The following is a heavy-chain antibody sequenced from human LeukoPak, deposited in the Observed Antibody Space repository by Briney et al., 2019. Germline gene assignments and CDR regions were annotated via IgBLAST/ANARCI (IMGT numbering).Heavy chain of an antibody. CDR2: LYTGGGT. CDR3: TRSGYRHPYHFDS. CDR1: RFSFSSYG. V-gene: IGHV3-53*01. J-gene: IGHJ4*02. D-gene: IGHD3-22*01. Sequence: GGSLRLSCAASRFSFSSYGMHWVRQAPGKGLEWVSVLYTGGGTDHADSVKGRFTISRDNSKNTLSLQMNSLRVEDTAIYYCTRSGYRHPYHFDSWGQGTLVTVSS.